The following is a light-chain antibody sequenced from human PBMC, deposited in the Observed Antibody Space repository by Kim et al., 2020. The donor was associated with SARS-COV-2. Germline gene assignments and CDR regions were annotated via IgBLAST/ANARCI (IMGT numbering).Light chain of an antibody. CDR2: DAS. V-gene: IGKV1-5*01. J-gene: IGKJ4*01. Sequence: ESVGDRVTITFRASQSISSWLAWYQQKPGKAPKLLIYDASSLESGVPSRFSGSGSGTEFTLTISSLQPDDFATYYCQQYNSYSVTFGGGTKVDIK. CDR1: QSISSW. CDR3: QQYNSYSVT.